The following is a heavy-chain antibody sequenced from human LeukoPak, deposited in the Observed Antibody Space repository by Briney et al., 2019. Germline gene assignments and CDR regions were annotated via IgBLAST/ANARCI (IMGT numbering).Heavy chain of an antibody. V-gene: IGHV4-38-2*02. CDR3: AREVDTAMVDAFDI. CDR1: GYSISSGYY. J-gene: IGHJ3*02. CDR2: IYYSGST. Sequence: SETLSLTCAVSGYSISSGYYWGWIRQPPGKGLEWIGYIYYSGSTNYNPSLKSRVTISVDTSKNQFSLKLSSVTAADTAVYYCAREVDTAMVDAFDIWGQGTMVTVSS. D-gene: IGHD5-18*01.